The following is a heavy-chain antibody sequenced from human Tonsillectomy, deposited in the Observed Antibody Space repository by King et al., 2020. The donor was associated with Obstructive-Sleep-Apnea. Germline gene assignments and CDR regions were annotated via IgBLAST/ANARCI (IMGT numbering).Heavy chain of an antibody. Sequence: QLQESGPGLVKPSQTLSLTCTVSGGSISSGGYYWSCIRQHPGKGLEWIGYIYFSGSTYYNPSLKSRVTISVNTSKNQFSLKLSSVTAADTAVYYCARDTGCSGGSCYGYWGQGTLVTVSS. CDR3: ARDTGCSGGSCYGY. V-gene: IGHV4-31*03. CDR1: GGSISSGGYY. D-gene: IGHD2-15*01. J-gene: IGHJ4*02. CDR2: IYFSGST.